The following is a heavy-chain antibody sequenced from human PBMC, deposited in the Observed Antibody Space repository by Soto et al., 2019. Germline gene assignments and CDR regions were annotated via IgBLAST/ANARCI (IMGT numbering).Heavy chain of an antibody. CDR2: ISSSSSTI. D-gene: IGHD2-15*01. CDR1: GFTFSSYS. V-gene: IGHV3-48*02. Sequence: PGGSLRLSCAASGFTFSSYSMNWVRQAPGKGLEWVSYISSSSSTIYYADSVKGRFTISRDNAKNSLYLQMNSLRDEDTAVYYRARGYCSGGSCQLFDYWGQGTLVTVSS. J-gene: IGHJ4*02. CDR3: ARGYCSGGSCQLFDY.